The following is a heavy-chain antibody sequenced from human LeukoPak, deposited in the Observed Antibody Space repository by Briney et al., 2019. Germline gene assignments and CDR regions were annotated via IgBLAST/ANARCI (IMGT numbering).Heavy chain of an antibody. V-gene: IGHV4-39*01. CDR3: ARYVVYGSGKYYFDY. CDR2: INHGGTT. CDR1: GGSISSSNYY. D-gene: IGHD3-10*01. J-gene: IGHJ4*02. Sequence: SETLSLTCTVSGGSISSSNYYGSWIRQPPGEALEWIASINHGGTTYYSPSLKSRVTISVDTSKNQFSLRLSSVTAADTAVYLCARYVVYGSGKYYFDYWGQGSLVTVSS.